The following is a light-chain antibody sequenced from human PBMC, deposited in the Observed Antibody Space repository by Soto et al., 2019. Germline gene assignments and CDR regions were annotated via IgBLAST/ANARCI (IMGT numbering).Light chain of an antibody. J-gene: IGLJ1*01. V-gene: IGLV1-51*01. Sequence: QSVLTQPPSVSAAPGQRVTISCSGSASNIGNNSVSWYQQLPEAAPKLLIYDDNNRPSGIPDRFSGSKSGTSATLGITGLQTGDEADYYCGTWDTSLPACVFGPGTKVTVL. CDR1: ASNIGNNS. CDR3: GTWDTSLPACV. CDR2: DDN.